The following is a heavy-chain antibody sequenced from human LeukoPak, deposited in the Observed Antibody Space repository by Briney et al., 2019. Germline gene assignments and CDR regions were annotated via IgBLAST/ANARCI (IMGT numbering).Heavy chain of an antibody. D-gene: IGHD2-21*01. J-gene: IGHJ4*02. CDR3: TKDGGYCGGDCYLGPCDY. Sequence: TGGSLRLSRALPGFTLSRYVITAVRPVPGKGREWGSELSGSGGRRDCGGAVKGRFTISRDNSNNTVYLQVNSLMDEDTAGYYCTKDGGYCGGDCYLGPCDYWGQGTLVTVSS. CDR1: GFTLSRYV. V-gene: IGHV3-23*01. CDR2: LSGSGGRR.